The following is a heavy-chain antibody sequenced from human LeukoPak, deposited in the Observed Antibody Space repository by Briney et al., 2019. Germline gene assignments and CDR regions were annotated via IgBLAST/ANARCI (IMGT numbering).Heavy chain of an antibody. CDR1: GYTFTSYG. D-gene: IGHD3-10*01. CDR3: ARRPSWDGGSGSYSHASDI. CDR2: ISAYNGNT. V-gene: IGHV1-18*04. Sequence: EASVKVSCKASGYTFTSYGISWVRQAPGQGLEWMGWISAYNGNTNYAQKLQGRVTITTDTSTSTAYMELRSLRSDDTAVYYCARRPSWDGGSGSYSHASDIWGQGTMVTVSS. J-gene: IGHJ3*02.